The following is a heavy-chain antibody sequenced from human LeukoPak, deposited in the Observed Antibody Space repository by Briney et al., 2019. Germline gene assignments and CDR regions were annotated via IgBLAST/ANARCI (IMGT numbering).Heavy chain of an antibody. Sequence: SETLSLTCTVSGGSFSSHYWSWIRQPPGKGLEWIGYINHSGRTNYNTSLKSRVIISVDTSKNQFSLKVNSVTAADTAMYYCARQPDVAGITGMGWFNPWGQGTLVTVSS. D-gene: IGHD1-7*01. CDR1: GGSFSSHY. CDR3: ARQPDVAGITGMGWFNP. V-gene: IGHV4-59*11. J-gene: IGHJ5*02. CDR2: INHSGRT.